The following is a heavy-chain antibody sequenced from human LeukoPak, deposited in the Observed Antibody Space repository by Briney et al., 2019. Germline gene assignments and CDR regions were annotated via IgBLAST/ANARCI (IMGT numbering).Heavy chain of an antibody. D-gene: IGHD4-17*01. V-gene: IGHV3-23*01. CDR3: AKAPDYGDYYYYYGMDV. CDR2: ISGSGGST. CDR1: GFTFSSYA. J-gene: IGHJ6*02. Sequence: GGSLRLSCVVSGFTFSSYAMSWVRQAPGKGLEWVSAISGSGGSTYYADSVKGRFTISRDNSKNTLYLQMNSLRAEDTAVYYCAKAPDYGDYYYYYGMDVWGQGTTVTVSS.